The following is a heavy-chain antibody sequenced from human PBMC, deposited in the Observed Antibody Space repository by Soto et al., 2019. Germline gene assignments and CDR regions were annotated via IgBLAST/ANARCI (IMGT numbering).Heavy chain of an antibody. Sequence: QITLKESGPTLVKPTQTLTLTCTFSGFSLSTHGVGVGWIRRPAGKALEWLALIYWDDDKRYSASLNSRLTITKDTSKNQVVLTMTNMDPVDTATYYCAHAMLYCTGGSCSTWFDSWGQGTLVTVS. V-gene: IGHV2-5*02. J-gene: IGHJ5*01. D-gene: IGHD2-15*01. CDR1: GFSLSTHGVG. CDR2: IYWDDDK. CDR3: AHAMLYCTGGSCSTWFDS.